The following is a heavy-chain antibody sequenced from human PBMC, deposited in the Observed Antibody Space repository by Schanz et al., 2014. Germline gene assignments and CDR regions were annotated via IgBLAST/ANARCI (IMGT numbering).Heavy chain of an antibody. V-gene: IGHV3-7*01. CDR2: IKQEGDEK. CDR3: VRDRGFCANDICWLRYYMDV. CDR1: GFTFRNYW. J-gene: IGHJ6*03. Sequence: EGQLVESGGGLVQPGGSLRLSCAVSGFTFRNYWMSWVRQAPGKGLEWVASIKQEGDEKNYVDSVKGRFTISRDNAKNSLFLQMNSLRADDTAVYYCVRDRGFCANDICWLRYYMDVWGNGTTVTVSS. D-gene: IGHD2-8*01.